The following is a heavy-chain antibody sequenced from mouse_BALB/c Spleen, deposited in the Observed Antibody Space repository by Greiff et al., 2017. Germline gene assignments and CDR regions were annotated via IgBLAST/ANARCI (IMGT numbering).Heavy chain of an antibody. J-gene: IGHJ4*01. Sequence: VQLQQSGPELVKPGASVKISCKASGYSFTGYYMHWVKQSNGQSLEWIGNIDPYYGGTSYNQKFKGKATLTVDKSSSTAYMQLNSLTSEDSAVFYCARLAAARTTVKRNYAFAYWGQGTLVTVSA. V-gene: IGHV1S135*01. CDR1: GYSFTGYY. CDR2: IDPYYGGT. D-gene: IGHD1-1*01. CDR3: ARLAAARTTVKRNYAFAY.